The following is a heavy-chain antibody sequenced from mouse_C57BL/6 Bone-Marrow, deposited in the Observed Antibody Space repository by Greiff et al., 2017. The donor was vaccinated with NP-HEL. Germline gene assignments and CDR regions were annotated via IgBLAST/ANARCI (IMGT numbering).Heavy chain of an antibody. Sequence: QVQLKESGAELARPGASVKLSCKASGYTFTSYGISWVKQRTGQGLEWIGEIYPRSGNTYYNEKFKGKATLTADKSSSTAYMELRSLTSEDSAVYFCALYYGSSSFDYWGQGTTLTVSS. J-gene: IGHJ2*01. V-gene: IGHV1-81*01. D-gene: IGHD1-1*01. CDR1: GYTFTSYG. CDR2: IYPRSGNT. CDR3: ALYYGSSSFDY.